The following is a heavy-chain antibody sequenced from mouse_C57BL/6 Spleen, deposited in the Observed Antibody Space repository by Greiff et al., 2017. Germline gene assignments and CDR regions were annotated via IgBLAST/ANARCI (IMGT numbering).Heavy chain of an antibody. Sequence: EVKLVESGPGLVKPSQSLSLTCSVTGYSITSGYYWNWIRQFPGNKLAWMGYISYDGSNNYNPSLKNRISITRDTSKNQFFLKLNSVTTEDTATYYCALYDGYTLFDYWGQGTTLTVSS. CDR2: ISYDGSN. CDR1: GYSITSGYY. V-gene: IGHV3-6*01. D-gene: IGHD2-3*01. J-gene: IGHJ2*01. CDR3: ALYDGYTLFDY.